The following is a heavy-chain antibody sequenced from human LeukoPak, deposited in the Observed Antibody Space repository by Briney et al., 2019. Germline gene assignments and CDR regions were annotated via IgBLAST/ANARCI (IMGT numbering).Heavy chain of an antibody. Sequence: GRSLRLSCAASGFTFSSYGMHWVRQAPGKGLEWVAVISDDGNNEYYVDSVKGRFTISRDNPKNTLYLQMDSLRAEDTAVYYCAGGLLGCSGGSCYPTDYWGQGTLVTVSS. V-gene: IGHV3-30*03. J-gene: IGHJ4*02. CDR3: AGGLLGCSGGSCYPTDY. D-gene: IGHD2-15*01. CDR2: ISDDGNNE. CDR1: GFTFSSYG.